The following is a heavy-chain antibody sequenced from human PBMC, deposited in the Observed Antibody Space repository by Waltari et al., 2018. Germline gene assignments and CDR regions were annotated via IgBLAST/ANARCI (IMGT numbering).Heavy chain of an antibody. J-gene: IGHJ6*02. CDR1: EYTFTSSY. Sequence: VQLVRSGAAVKKPGASVNISCKTYEYTFTSSYIHWVRQAPGQGLEWMGIINPSGGSTIYAQKFQGRVTMTRDTSTSTVYMELSSLRSEDTAVYYCTRTRHGSFDMDVWGQGTTVTVSS. CDR3: TRTRHGSFDMDV. CDR2: INPSGGST. D-gene: IGHD3-10*01. V-gene: IGHV1-46*01.